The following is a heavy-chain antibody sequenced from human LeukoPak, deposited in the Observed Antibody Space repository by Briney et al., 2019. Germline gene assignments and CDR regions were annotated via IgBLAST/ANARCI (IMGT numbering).Heavy chain of an antibody. D-gene: IGHD3-10*01. CDR2: ISGSGSST. V-gene: IGHV3-23*01. J-gene: IGHJ4*02. CDR3: ARDEFGANGSGDLDY. Sequence: PGGSLRLSCAASGFTFSTYAMSWVRRAPGKGLEWVSGISGSGSSTFDADSVKGRFTISRDNSKNTLYLQMNTLRAEDTAVYYCARDEFGANGSGDLDYWGQGTLATVSS. CDR1: GFTFSTYA.